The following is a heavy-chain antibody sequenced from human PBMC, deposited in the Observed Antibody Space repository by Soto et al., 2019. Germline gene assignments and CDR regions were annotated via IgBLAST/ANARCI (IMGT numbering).Heavy chain of an antibody. CDR3: ARVRITMVRGVISSDYYYYGMDV. D-gene: IGHD3-10*01. V-gene: IGHV1-69*13. CDR1: GGTFSSYA. Sequence: SVKVSCKASGGTFSSYAISWVRQAPGQGLEWMGGIIPIFGTANYAQKFQGRVTITADESTSTAYMELSSLRSEDTAVYYCARVRITMVRGVISSDYYYYGMDVWGQGTTVTVSS. J-gene: IGHJ6*02. CDR2: IIPIFGTA.